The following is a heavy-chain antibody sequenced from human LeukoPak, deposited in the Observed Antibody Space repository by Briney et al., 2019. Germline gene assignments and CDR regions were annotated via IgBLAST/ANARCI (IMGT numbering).Heavy chain of an antibody. CDR3: ARGPVVPAAILWLSRRYYWFDP. Sequence: ASVKVSCKASGYTFTSYDINWVRQATGQGVERMGWMNPNSGNTGYAQKFQGRVTMTRNTSISTAYMELSSLRSEDTAVYYCARGPVVPAAILWLSRRYYWFDPWGQGTLVTVSS. D-gene: IGHD2-2*02. CDR1: GYTFTSYD. V-gene: IGHV1-8*01. CDR2: MNPNSGNT. J-gene: IGHJ5*02.